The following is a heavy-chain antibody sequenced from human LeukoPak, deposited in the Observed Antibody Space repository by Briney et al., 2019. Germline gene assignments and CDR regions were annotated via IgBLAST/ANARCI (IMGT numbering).Heavy chain of an antibody. D-gene: IGHD3-9*01. V-gene: IGHV1-24*01. CDR3: AAELDDDILTGYSQP. Sequence: ASVKVSCKVSGNTLTELSMHWVRQVPGKGLEWMGGFDPEHGETIYSQKFQGRVTMTEDTSTDTAYMELSSLRSEDTAVYYCAAELDDDILTGYSQPWGQGTLVTVSS. CDR1: GNTLTELS. J-gene: IGHJ5*02. CDR2: FDPEHGET.